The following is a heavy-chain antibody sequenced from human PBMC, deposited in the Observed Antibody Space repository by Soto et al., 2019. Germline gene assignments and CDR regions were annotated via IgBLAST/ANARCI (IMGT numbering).Heavy chain of an antibody. Sequence: ASVKVSCKASGYTFTSYGISWVRQAPGQGLEWMGWISAYNGNTNYAQKLQGRVTMTTDTSTSTAYMELRSLRSDDTAVYYCARDMIPAAISHNWFDPWGQGTLVTVSS. CDR3: ARDMIPAAISHNWFDP. J-gene: IGHJ5*02. V-gene: IGHV1-18*01. CDR1: GYTFTSYG. D-gene: IGHD2-2*01. CDR2: ISAYNGNT.